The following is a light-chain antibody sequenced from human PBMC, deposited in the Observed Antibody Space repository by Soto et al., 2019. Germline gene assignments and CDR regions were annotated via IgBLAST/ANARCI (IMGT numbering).Light chain of an antibody. Sequence: EIVMTQSPATLSVSPGERATLSCRASQSVSSNLAWYQQKPGQAPRLLIFGASTRATGIPARFSGSGSGTACTLTISSLQSADFAVYYCQQYNNWPPWTFGQGTKVEIK. CDR2: GAS. V-gene: IGKV3-15*01. CDR1: QSVSSN. CDR3: QQYNNWPPWT. J-gene: IGKJ1*01.